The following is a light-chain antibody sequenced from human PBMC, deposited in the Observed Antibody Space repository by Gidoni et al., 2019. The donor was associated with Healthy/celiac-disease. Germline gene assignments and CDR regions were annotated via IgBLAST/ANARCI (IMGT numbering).Light chain of an antibody. CDR1: QSASNSY. CDR2: GAS. J-gene: IGKJ5*01. CDR3: QQYGSSPIT. Sequence: IVLTQSPGTLSLSPGERATLSCRASQSASNSYLTWYQQKPGEPPMLLIYGASSRATGIPDRFSGSGSGTDFTLTIGGLEPEDFAVYYCQQYGSSPITFGQGTRLEIK. V-gene: IGKV3-20*01.